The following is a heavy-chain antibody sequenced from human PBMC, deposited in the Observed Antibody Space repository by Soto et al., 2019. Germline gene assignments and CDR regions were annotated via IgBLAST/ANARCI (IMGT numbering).Heavy chain of an antibody. J-gene: IGHJ5*02. CDR1: GYTFTSYD. V-gene: IGHV1-8*01. D-gene: IGHD2-2*01. Sequence: GASVKVSCKASGYTFTSYDINWVRQATGQGLEWMGWMNPNSGNTGYAQKFQGRVTMTRNTSISTAYMELSSLRSDVTAVYYCARGARGGIVVVPAAMRYWFDPWGQGTLVTVSS. CDR2: MNPNSGNT. CDR3: ARGARGGIVVVPAAMRYWFDP.